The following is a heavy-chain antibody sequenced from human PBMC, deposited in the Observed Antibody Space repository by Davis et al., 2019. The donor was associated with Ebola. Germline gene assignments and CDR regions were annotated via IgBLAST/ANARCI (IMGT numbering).Heavy chain of an antibody. D-gene: IGHD5-24*01. CDR1: GFTFSSYG. V-gene: IGHV3-30*03. J-gene: IGHJ4*02. Sequence: PGGSLRLSCAASGFTFSSYGMHWVRQAPGKGLEWVAVISYDGSNKYYADSVKGRFTISRDNSKNTLYLQMNSLRAEDTAVYYCARGKRRDGYNGDYWGQGTLVTVSS. CDR2: ISYDGSNK. CDR3: ARGKRRDGYNGDY.